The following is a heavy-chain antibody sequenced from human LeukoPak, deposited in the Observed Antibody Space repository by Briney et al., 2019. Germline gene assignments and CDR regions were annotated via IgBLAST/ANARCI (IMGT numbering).Heavy chain of an antibody. Sequence: GGSLRLSCAASGFTFSSYAMSWVRQAPGEGLEWVSGISGSGSSTNYAASVKGRFTISRDNSNNTLYLQMNSLRAEDTAVYYCAKCRDGYNPDYWGQGTLVTVSS. CDR2: ISGSGSST. CDR3: AKCRDGYNPDY. J-gene: IGHJ4*02. CDR1: GFTFSSYA. V-gene: IGHV3-23*01. D-gene: IGHD5-24*01.